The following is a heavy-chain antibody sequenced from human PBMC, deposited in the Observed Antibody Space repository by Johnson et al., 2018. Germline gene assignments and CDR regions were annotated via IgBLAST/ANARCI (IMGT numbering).Heavy chain of an antibody. J-gene: IGHJ1*01. CDR2: IYPGDSDT. CDR3: ARCPSVVAATLPLYFQH. V-gene: IGHV5-51*03. CDR1: GYSFTSYW. Sequence: EVQLVESGAEVKKPGESLKISCKGSGYSFTSYWIGWVRQMPGKGLEWMGIIYPGDSDTRYSPSFQGPVTNSADKSISTACLQWSSLKASDTAMYYCARCPSVVAATLPLYFQHWGQGTLVTVSS. D-gene: IGHD2-15*01.